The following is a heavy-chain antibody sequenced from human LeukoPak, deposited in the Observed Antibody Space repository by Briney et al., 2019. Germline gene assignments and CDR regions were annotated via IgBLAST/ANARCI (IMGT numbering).Heavy chain of an antibody. CDR3: ASGARRTSCLDY. CDR1: GFTVSSNY. V-gene: IGHV3-53*01. Sequence: GGPLRLSCAASGFTVSSNYMSWVRQVPGKGLEWVSVIYSGGNTYYADSVKGRFTISRDNSKNTLYLQMNSLRAEDTAVYYCASGARRTSCLDYWGQGTRVTVSS. D-gene: IGHD2-2*01. CDR2: IYSGGNT. J-gene: IGHJ4*02.